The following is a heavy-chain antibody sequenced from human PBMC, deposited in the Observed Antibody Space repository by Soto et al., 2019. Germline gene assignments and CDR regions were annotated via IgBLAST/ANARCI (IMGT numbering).Heavy chain of an antibody. CDR1: GYTFTSYD. CDR3: ARDPGLVLEYSSSPLSYYGMDV. D-gene: IGHD6-6*01. Sequence: ASVKVSCKASGYTFTSYDINWVRQATGQGLEWMGWMNPNSGNTGHAQKFQGRVTMTRNTSISTVYMELSSLRSEDTAVYYCARDPGLVLEYSSSPLSYYGMDVWGQGTTVTVSS. J-gene: IGHJ6*02. CDR2: MNPNSGNT. V-gene: IGHV1-8*02.